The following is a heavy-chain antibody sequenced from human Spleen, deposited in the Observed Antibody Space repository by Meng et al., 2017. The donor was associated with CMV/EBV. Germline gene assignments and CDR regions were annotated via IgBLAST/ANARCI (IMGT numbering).Heavy chain of an antibody. J-gene: IGHJ4*02. Sequence: ASVKVSCKASGYTFTGQYIHWVRQAPGHGLEWMGWINPNSGGTNYEQKFQGRVTMTRDTSISTAYMELSSLRSDDTDVYYCGRGGGKTYYDFWGAYYMNWGQGTLVTVSS. CDR1: GYTFTGQY. D-gene: IGHD3-3*01. CDR2: INPNSGGT. V-gene: IGHV1-2*02. CDR3: GRGGGKTYYDFWGAYYMN.